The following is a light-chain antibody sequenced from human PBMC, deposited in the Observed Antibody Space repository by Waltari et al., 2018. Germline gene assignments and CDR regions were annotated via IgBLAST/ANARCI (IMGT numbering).Light chain of an antibody. CDR2: WAS. CDR1: QSVLYSSNNKNY. CDR3: QQYYSTPLT. V-gene: IGKV4-1*01. Sequence: DIVMTQSPDSLAVSLGERATINCKSSQSVLYSSNNKNYLAWYQQKQDQPPKLLIYWASTRESGVPDRFSGSGSGTDFTLTISSLQAADVAVYYCQQYYSTPLTFGGGTKVEIK. J-gene: IGKJ4*01.